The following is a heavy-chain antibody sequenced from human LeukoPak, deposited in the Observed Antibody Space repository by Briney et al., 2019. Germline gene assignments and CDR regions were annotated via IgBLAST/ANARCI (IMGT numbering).Heavy chain of an antibody. J-gene: IGHJ4*02. CDR1: GFTFSHYA. V-gene: IGHV3-30*04. D-gene: IGHD3-22*01. CDR3: ARNSDYYDYSPQSV. Sequence: GRSLRLFCAASGFTFSHYALHWVRQAPGKGLEWVALIGHDGADKYYADSVKGRFLISRDNSKNMFFLQMNSLIIEDTAVYYCARNSDYYDYSPQSVWGQGTLVIVS. CDR2: IGHDGADK.